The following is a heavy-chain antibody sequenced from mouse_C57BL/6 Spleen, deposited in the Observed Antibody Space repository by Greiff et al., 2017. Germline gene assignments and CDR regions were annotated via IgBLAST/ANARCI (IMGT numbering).Heavy chain of an antibody. CDR2: IYPGDGDT. CDR3: ERLENYYYGSSYGMDY. CDR1: GYAFSSYW. J-gene: IGHJ2*01. D-gene: IGHD1-1*01. Sequence: VKLMESGAELVKPGASVKISCKASGYAFSSYWMNWVKQRPGKGLEWIGQIYPGDGDTNYNGKFKGKATLTADKSSSTAYMQLSSLTSEDSAVYFCERLENYYYGSSYGMDYWGQGTTLTVSS. V-gene: IGHV1-80*01.